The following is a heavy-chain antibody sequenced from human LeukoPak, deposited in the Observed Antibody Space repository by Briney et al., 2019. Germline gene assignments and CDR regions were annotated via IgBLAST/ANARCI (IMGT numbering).Heavy chain of an antibody. CDR3: ARGDRYSGYLMGTH. Sequence: ASVKVSCKASGYTFTGYYMHWVRQAPGQGLEWMGWINPNSGGTNYAQKFQGWVTMTRDTSISTAYMELSRLRSDDTAVYYCARGDRYSGYLMGTHWGQGTLVSVSS. D-gene: IGHD5-12*01. CDR1: GYTFTGYY. V-gene: IGHV1-2*04. J-gene: IGHJ4*02. CDR2: INPNSGGT.